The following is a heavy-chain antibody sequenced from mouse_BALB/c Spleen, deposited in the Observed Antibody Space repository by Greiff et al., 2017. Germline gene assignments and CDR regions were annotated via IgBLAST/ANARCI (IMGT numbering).Heavy chain of an antibody. CDR3: ARDRYDEGYYFDY. CDR2: IDPANGNT. J-gene: IGHJ2*01. CDR1: GFNIKDTY. D-gene: IGHD2-14*01. Sequence: EVKLVESGAELVKPGASVKLSCTASGFNIKDTYMHWVKQRPEQGLEWIGRIDPANGNTKYDPKFQGKATITADTSSNTAYLQLSSLTSEDTAVYYCARDRYDEGYYFDYWGQGTTLTVSS. V-gene: IGHV14-3*02.